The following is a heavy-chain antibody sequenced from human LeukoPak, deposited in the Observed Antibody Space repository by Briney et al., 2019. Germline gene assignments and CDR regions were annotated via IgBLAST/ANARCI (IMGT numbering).Heavy chain of an antibody. V-gene: IGHV3-53*01. Sequence: GGSLRLSCAVSGFTVSSNYMSWVRQAPGKGLEWVSVIYSGGSTYYADSVKGRFTISRDNSTNTLYLQMNSLRAEDTAVYYCARDPYYYMDVWGKGTTVTVSS. CDR2: IYSGGST. CDR3: ARDPYYYMDV. J-gene: IGHJ6*03. CDR1: GFTVSSNY.